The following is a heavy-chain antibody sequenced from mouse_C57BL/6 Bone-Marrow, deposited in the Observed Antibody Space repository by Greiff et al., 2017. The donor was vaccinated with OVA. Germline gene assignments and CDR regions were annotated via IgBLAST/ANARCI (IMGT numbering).Heavy chain of an antibody. V-gene: IGHV1-15*01. CDR3: TRGYSNYYAMDY. J-gene: IGHJ4*01. CDR2: IDPETGGT. Sequence: QVQLQQSGAELVRPGASVTLSCKASGYTFTDYEMHWVQQTPVHGLEWIGAIDPETGGTAYNQKFKGKAILTADKTSSTAYIELLSLTSEDSAVYYCTRGYSNYYAMDYWGQGTSVTVSS. D-gene: IGHD2-5*01. CDR1: GYTFTDYE.